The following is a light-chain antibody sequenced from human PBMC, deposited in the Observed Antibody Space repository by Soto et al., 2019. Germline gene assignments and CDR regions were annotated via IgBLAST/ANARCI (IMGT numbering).Light chain of an antibody. V-gene: IGKV1-5*03. CDR1: QSIDTD. CDR3: QQYGRFLT. Sequence: DIQMTQSPSTLSASVGDRVTITCRASQSIDTDLAWYQQKPGKAPNLLIYRASNLETGVPSRFSGSGSGTEFTLASRILQPDDFATYYCQQYGRFLTFGQGTKLELK. CDR2: RAS. J-gene: IGKJ2*01.